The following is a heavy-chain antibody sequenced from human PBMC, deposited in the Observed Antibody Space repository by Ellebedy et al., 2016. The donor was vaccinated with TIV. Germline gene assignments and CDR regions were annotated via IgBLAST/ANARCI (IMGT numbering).Heavy chain of an antibody. V-gene: IGHV3-23*01. CDR1: GFTFNNYA. J-gene: IGHJ4*02. CDR3: AKGRGGGSDSSAPRNYFDY. Sequence: GESLKISCAASGFTFNNYAMSWVRQAPGTGLEWVSTISHTGSRTYYTDSVEGRFIISRDNSKKTLYLQMNGLRAEDTAIYYCAKGRGGGSDSSAPRNYFDYWGLGTLVTVSS. CDR2: ISHTGSRT. D-gene: IGHD3-22*01.